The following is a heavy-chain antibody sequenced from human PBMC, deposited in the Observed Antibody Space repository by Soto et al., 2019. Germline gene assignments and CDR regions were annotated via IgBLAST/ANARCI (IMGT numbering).Heavy chain of an antibody. D-gene: IGHD6-19*01. V-gene: IGHV1-18*01. CDR2: ISAYNGNT. J-gene: IGHJ5*02. Sequence: GASVKVSCKASGYTFTSYGISWVRQAPGQGLEWMGWISAYNGNTNYAQKLQGRVTMTTDTSTSTAYMELRSLRSDDTAVYYCAVFYRSGQNWFDLRCKGTLVTVSS. CDR3: AVFYRSGQNWFDL. CDR1: GYTFTSYG.